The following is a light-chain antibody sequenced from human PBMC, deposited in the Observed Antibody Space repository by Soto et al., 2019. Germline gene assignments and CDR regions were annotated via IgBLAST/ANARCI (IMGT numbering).Light chain of an antibody. V-gene: IGKV1-5*03. CDR1: QSISYW. Sequence: DIQMSQSPSTLSASLGDRVTITCRASQSISYWLAWYQQKPGKAPKLLIYKASSLGGGVPSRFSGSGSGTEFTLTISTLQPDDFATYYCQQYNSYPLTFGGGTKVDIK. CDR2: KAS. J-gene: IGKJ4*01. CDR3: QQYNSYPLT.